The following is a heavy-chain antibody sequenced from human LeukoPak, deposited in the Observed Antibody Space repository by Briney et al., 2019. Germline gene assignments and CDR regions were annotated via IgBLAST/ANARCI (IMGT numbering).Heavy chain of an antibody. J-gene: IGHJ4*02. D-gene: IGHD6-6*01. CDR3: ARDSSHGNIDY. CDR1: GFTFSDYA. V-gene: IGHV3-30*02. Sequence: GGSLRLSCAASGFTFSDYAMSWVRQAPGKGLEWVAFIRSDGSNKYYADSVKGRFTISRDNSDNTLYLQMNSLRAEDTAVYYCARDSSHGNIDYWGQGTLVTVSS. CDR2: IRSDGSNK.